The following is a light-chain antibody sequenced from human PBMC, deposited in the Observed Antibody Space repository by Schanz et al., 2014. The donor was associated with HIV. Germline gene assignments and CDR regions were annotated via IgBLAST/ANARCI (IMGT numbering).Light chain of an antibody. CDR1: SSDVGGYNY. V-gene: IGLV2-11*01. J-gene: IGLJ3*02. CDR3: SSYAGTNNLWV. CDR2: DVS. Sequence: QSALTQPRSVSGSPGQSVTISCTGTSSDVGGYNYVSWYQQHPGKAPKLMIYDVSKRPSGVPDRFSGSKSGNTASLTVSGLQAEDEADYYCSSYAGTNNLWVFGGGTKLTVL.